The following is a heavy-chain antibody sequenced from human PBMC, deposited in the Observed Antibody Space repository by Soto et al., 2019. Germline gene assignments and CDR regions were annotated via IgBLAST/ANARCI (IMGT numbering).Heavy chain of an antibody. CDR3: ARSVTP. CDR1: GGSISSYY. J-gene: IGHJ5*02. V-gene: IGHV4-59*12. Sequence: SETLSLTCAVSGGSISSYYWSWIRQPPGKGLEWIGYIYYSGSTYYNPSLKSRVTISVDTSKNQFSLKLSSVTAADTAVYYCARSVTPWGQGTLVTVSS. CDR2: IYYSGST. D-gene: IGHD3-10*01.